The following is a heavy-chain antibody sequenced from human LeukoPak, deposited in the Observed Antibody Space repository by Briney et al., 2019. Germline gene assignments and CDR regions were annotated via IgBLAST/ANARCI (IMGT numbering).Heavy chain of an antibody. D-gene: IGHD4-23*01. V-gene: IGHV3-43D*03. CDR1: AFTFDEYA. CDR2: ISLVGGST. Sequence: GRSLRLSFAASAFTFDEYAIHSGRQTPRKGLEWGSRISLVGGSTYYADSVKGGFTISRDNSKNSLYLQMNSLRAEDTALYYCAKDIHPTVVVGAFDIWGQGTMVTVSS. CDR3: AKDIHPTVVVGAFDI. J-gene: IGHJ3*02.